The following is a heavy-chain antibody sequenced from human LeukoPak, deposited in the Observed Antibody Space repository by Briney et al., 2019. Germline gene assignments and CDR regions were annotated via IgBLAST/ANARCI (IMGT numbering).Heavy chain of an antibody. CDR3: ARDASGWPGWDFEY. D-gene: IGHD6-19*01. CDR1: GFTFSSYG. CDR2: IWYDGSNK. Sequence: GGSLRLSCAASGFTFSSYGMHWVRQAPGKGLEWVAVIWYDGSNKYYADSVKGRFTISRDNSKNTLYLQMNSLRAEDTAVYYCARDASGWPGWDFEYWGQGTLVTVSS. J-gene: IGHJ4*02. V-gene: IGHV3-33*01.